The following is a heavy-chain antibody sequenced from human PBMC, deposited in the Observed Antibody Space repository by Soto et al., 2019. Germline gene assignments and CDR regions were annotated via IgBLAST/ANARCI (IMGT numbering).Heavy chain of an antibody. CDR3: ARVHKAVGATHFDY. CDR2: MSAYSGNT. V-gene: IGHV1-18*04. Sequence: QVQLVQSGGEVKKPGASVKVSCKASGYTFINYGISWVRQAPGQGLEWMGWMSAYSGNTNYAQKLQGRVTMTTDTSTSTAYMALTSLRSDDTAVYYCARVHKAVGATHFDYWGQGTLVSVSS. CDR1: GYTFINYG. D-gene: IGHD1-26*01. J-gene: IGHJ4*02.